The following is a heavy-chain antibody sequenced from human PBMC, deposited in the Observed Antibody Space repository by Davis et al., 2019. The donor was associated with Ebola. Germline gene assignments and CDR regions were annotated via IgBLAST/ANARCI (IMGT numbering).Heavy chain of an antibody. Sequence: SVKVSCKASGGTFSSYAISWVRQAPGQGLEWMGGIIPIFGTTNYAQKFQGRVTITADESASTAYMELSSLRSEDTAVYYCARGLYGDYVLDYWGQGTLVTVSS. CDR1: GGTFSSYA. V-gene: IGHV1-69*13. D-gene: IGHD4-17*01. CDR2: IIPIFGTT. J-gene: IGHJ4*02. CDR3: ARGLYGDYVLDY.